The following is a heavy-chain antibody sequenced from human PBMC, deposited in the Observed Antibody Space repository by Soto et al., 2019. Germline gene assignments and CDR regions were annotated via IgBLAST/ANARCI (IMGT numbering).Heavy chain of an antibody. Sequence: HGESLKISCKGSGYSFTSYWIGWVRQMPGKGLEWMGIIYPGDSDTRYSPPFQGQVTISADKSISTAYLQWSSLKASDTAMYYCARRPGSYYGYYYGMDVWGQGTTVTVSS. D-gene: IGHD1-26*01. V-gene: IGHV5-51*01. J-gene: IGHJ6*02. CDR2: IYPGDSDT. CDR3: ARRPGSYYGYYYGMDV. CDR1: GYSFTSYW.